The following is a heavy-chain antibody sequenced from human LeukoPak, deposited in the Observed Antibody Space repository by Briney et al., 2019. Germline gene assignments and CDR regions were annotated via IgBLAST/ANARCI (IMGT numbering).Heavy chain of an antibody. CDR3: ARCVVPDVMGAFDY. D-gene: IGHD2-2*01. V-gene: IGHV4-61*02. CDR1: GDSINTGNYY. J-gene: IGHJ4*02. Sequence: SQTLSLNCIVSGDSINTGNYYWSWIRQPAGKGLEWIGRMSTSGGSDYNPSLKSRVTMSVDTSKNQFSLNLNFVTAADTAIYFCARCVVPDVMGAFDYWGQGILVTVSS. CDR2: MSTSGGS.